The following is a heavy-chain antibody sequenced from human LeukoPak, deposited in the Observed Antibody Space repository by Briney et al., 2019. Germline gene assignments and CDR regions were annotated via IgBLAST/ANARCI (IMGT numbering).Heavy chain of an antibody. CDR1: GLSFSSYW. V-gene: IGHV3-74*03. Sequence: GGSLTLSCAAYGLSFSSYWMHWVRHTPGKGMVWVSRVRLEGGKTTYAGSGKGRFTISRDNAKNTVYLQMNSLTAEDTAVYYCTRGASGNNHRVDYWGQGVLVTVSS. CDR3: TRGASGNNHRVDY. CDR2: VRLEGGKT. D-gene: IGHD3-10*01. J-gene: IGHJ4*02.